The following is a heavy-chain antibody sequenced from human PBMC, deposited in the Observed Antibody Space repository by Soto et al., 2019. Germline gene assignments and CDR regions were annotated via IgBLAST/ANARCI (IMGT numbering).Heavy chain of an antibody. CDR3: AKVVTMVRGVIITEDLGGMDV. J-gene: IGHJ6*02. D-gene: IGHD3-10*01. CDR2: ISYDGSNK. Sequence: QVQLVESGGGVVQPGRSLRLSCAASGYTFSSYGMHWVRQAPCKGLEWVAVISYDGSNKYYADSVKGRFTISRDNSKNTLYLQMNSLRAEDTAVYYCAKVVTMVRGVIITEDLGGMDVWGQGTTVTVSS. V-gene: IGHV3-30*18. CDR1: GYTFSSYG.